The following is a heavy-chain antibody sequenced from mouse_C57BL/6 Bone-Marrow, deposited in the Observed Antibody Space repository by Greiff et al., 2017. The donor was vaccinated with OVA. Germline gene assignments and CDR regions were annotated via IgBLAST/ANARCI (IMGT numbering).Heavy chain of an antibody. CDR3: ARQGDY. Sequence: EVQLVESGGDLVKPGGSLKLSCAASGFTFSSYGMSWVRQTPDKRLEWVATISSGGSYTYYPDSVKGRFTISRDNAKNTLYLQVSSLKSGDTAMXYCARQGDYGGKGTTLTVSS. CDR1: GFTFSSYG. CDR2: ISSGGSYT. V-gene: IGHV5-6*01. J-gene: IGHJ2*01.